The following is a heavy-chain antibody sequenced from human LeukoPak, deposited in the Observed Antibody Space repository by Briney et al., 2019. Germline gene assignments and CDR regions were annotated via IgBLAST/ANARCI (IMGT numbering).Heavy chain of an antibody. V-gene: IGHV3-43*01. CDR3: AASPPNSYFWSGYYPL. CDR2: ISWDGGST. Sequence: PGGSLRLSCAASGFTFDDYTMHWVRQAPGKGLEWVSLISWDGGSTYYADSVKGRFTISRDNSKNSLYLQMNSLRAEDTAVYYCAASPPNSYFWSGYYPLWGQGTLVTVSS. J-gene: IGHJ4*02. D-gene: IGHD3-3*01. CDR1: GFTFDDYT.